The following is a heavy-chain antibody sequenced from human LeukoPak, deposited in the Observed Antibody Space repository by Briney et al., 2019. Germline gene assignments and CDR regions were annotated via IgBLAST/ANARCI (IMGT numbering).Heavy chain of an antibody. CDR1: GFTFSSYA. D-gene: IGHD1-1*01. CDR3: AKDYTPTLNWSDDAFDI. CDR2: ISGSGGST. Sequence: PGGSLRLSCAASGFTFSSYAMSWVRQAPGKGLEWVSAISGSGGSTYYADSVKGRFTISRDNSKNTLYLQMNSLRAEDTAVYYCAKDYTPTLNWSDDAFDIWGQGTMVTVSS. V-gene: IGHV3-23*01. J-gene: IGHJ3*02.